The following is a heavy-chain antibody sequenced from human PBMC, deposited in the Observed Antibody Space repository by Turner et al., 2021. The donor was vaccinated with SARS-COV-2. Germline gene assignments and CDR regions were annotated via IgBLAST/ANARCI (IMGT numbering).Heavy chain of an antibody. D-gene: IGHD3-22*01. CDR1: GGSISTYY. CDR3: ARHPGHYFDSSAYQTPYGMDV. CDR2: NEYSGST. J-gene: IGHJ6*02. V-gene: IGHV4-59*08. Sequence: QVQLQESGPGLVKPSETLSLTCTVSGGSISTYYWSWIRQPPGKGLEWIGYNEYSGSTNYNPSLKSRVTISVDASKNQFSLKLSSVTAADTAVYYCARHPGHYFDSSAYQTPYGMDVWGQGTTVTVSS.